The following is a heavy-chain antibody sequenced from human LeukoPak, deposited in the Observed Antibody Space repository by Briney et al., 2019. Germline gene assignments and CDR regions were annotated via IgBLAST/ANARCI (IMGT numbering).Heavy chain of an antibody. CDR1: GGTFSSYA. V-gene: IGHV1-69*04. J-gene: IGHJ6*02. D-gene: IGHD1-1*01. CDR2: IIPILGIA. Sequence: SVKVSCKASGGTFSSYAISWVRQPPGQGLEWMGKIIPILGIANYAQKFQGRVTITADKSTSTAYMELSSLRSEDTAVYYCARDLVQLERRYYGMDVWGQGTTVTVSS. CDR3: ARDLVQLERRYYGMDV.